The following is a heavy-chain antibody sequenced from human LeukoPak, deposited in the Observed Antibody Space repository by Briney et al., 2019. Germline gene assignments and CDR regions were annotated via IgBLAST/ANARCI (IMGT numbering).Heavy chain of an antibody. CDR3: ARAGGRMLSYFDY. J-gene: IGHJ4*02. CDR1: GFTFSSYA. CDR2: ISSNGGST. D-gene: IGHD3-16*01. Sequence: AGGSLRLSCAASGFTFSSYAMHWVRQAPGKGLEYVSAISSNGGSTYYANSVKGRFTISRDNSKNTLYLQMGSLRAEDMAVYYCARAGGRMLSYFDYWGQGTLVTVSS. V-gene: IGHV3-64*01.